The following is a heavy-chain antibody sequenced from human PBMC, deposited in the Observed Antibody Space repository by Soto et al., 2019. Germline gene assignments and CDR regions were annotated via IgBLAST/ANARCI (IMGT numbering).Heavy chain of an antibody. D-gene: IGHD6-19*01. Sequence: SETLSLTCTVSGGSISSYYWSWIRQPPGKGLEWIGYIYYSGSTNYNPSLKSRVTISVDTSKNQFSLKLSSVTAEDTAVYYCAKDFLEVTGTQGYFQHWGQGTLVTVS. CDR1: GGSISSYY. CDR3: AKDFLEVTGTQGYFQH. CDR2: IYYSGST. J-gene: IGHJ1*01. V-gene: IGHV4-59*12.